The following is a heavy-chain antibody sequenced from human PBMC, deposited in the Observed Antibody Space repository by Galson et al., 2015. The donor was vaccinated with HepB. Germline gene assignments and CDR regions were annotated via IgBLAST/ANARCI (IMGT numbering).Heavy chain of an antibody. CDR1: ADTFSSYG. CDR2: IIPVLAIT. CDR3: ASRTPRSGEGLSTFEI. Sequence: SVKVSCKASADTFSSYGFNWVRQAPGQGLEWLGMIIPVLAITNYAQKFQAKVTITADKSTTTAFLELSNLRSEDTAVYYCASRTPRSGEGLSTFEIWGQGTMVTVSS. J-gene: IGHJ3*02. D-gene: IGHD3-16*01. V-gene: IGHV1-69*04.